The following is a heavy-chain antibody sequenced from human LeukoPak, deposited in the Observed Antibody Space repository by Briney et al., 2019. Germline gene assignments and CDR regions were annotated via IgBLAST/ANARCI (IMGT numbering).Heavy chain of an antibody. V-gene: IGHV4-38-2*01. CDR2: IYHSGST. CDR3: ARTSGYSYGYGGFDY. J-gene: IGHJ4*02. Sequence: SETLSLTCAVSGYSISSGYYWGWIRQPPGKGLEWIGSIYHSGSTYYNPSLKSRVTISVDTSKNQFSLKLSSVTAADTAVYYCARTSGYSYGYGGFDYWGQGTLVTVSP. D-gene: IGHD5-18*01. CDR1: GYSISSGYY.